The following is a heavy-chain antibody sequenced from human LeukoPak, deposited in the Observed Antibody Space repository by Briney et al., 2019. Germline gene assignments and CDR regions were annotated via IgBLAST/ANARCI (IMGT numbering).Heavy chain of an antibody. V-gene: IGHV3-30-3*01. D-gene: IGHD4-17*01. Sequence: GGSLRLSCAASGFTFSSYAMHWVRQAPGKGLEWVAVISYDGSNKYYADSVKGRFTISRDNSKNTLYLQMNSLRAEDTAVYYCARGAKYTVTHNWFDPWGQGTLVTVSS. J-gene: IGHJ5*02. CDR3: ARGAKYTVTHNWFDP. CDR1: GFTFSSYA. CDR2: ISYDGSNK.